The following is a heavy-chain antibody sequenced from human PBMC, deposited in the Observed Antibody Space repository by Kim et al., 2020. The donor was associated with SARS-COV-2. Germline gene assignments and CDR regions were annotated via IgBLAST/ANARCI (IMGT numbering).Heavy chain of an antibody. D-gene: IGHD6-19*01. CDR3: AREAVAGSFDH. Sequence: RYSQTFQARVSITRDTSATTAYLELSGLRSEDTAVYYCAREAVAGSFDHWGQGTLVTVSS. J-gene: IGHJ4*02. V-gene: IGHV1-3*01.